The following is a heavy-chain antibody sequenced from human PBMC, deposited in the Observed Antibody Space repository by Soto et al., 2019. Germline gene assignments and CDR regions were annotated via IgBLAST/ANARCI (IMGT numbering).Heavy chain of an antibody. D-gene: IGHD2-8*01. CDR2: IYYSGST. V-gene: IGHV4-31*03. J-gene: IGHJ6*02. CDR1: GGSISSGGYY. CDR3: ARDLYSGDLGYCTNGVCYSHYYGMDV. Sequence: SETLSLTCTVSGGSISSGGYYWSWIRQHPGKGLEWIGYIYYSGSTYYNPSLKSRVTVSVETCKNQFSRKLSSVTAADTAVYYCARDLYSGDLGYCTNGVCYSHYYGMDVWGQGTTVTVSS.